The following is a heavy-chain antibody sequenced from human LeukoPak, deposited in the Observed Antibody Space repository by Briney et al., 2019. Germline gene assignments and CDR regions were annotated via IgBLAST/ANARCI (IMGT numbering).Heavy chain of an antibody. J-gene: IGHJ4*02. Sequence: ASVKVSCKASGYTFTNYYMHWVRQAPGQGLEWMGMINPSGGSTTYAQKFQGGVTMTRDTSTSTVDMELSSLRSEDTAVYYCVRVPYCTNGICYTHYYCDYWGQGTLVTVSS. CDR1: GYTFTNYY. CDR3: VRVPYCTNGICYTHYYCDY. D-gene: IGHD2-8*01. CDR2: INPSGGST. V-gene: IGHV1-46*01.